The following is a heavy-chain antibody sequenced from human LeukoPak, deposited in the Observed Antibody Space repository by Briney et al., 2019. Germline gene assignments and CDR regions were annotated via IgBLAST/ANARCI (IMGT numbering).Heavy chain of an antibody. Sequence: SQTLSLTCAISGDSVSSNSAAWNCIRQSPSRGLEWLGRTYYRSKWYNDYAVSVKSRITINPVTSKNQFSLQLNSVTPEDTAVYYCAREVIAAAEFDYWGQGTLVTVSS. D-gene: IGHD6-13*01. J-gene: IGHJ4*02. V-gene: IGHV6-1*01. CDR2: TYYRSKWYN. CDR3: AREVIAAAEFDY. CDR1: GDSVSSNSAA.